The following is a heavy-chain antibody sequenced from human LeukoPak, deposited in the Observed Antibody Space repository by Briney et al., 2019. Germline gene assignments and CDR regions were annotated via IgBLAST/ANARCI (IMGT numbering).Heavy chain of an antibody. CDR1: GGTFSSCA. Sequence: ASVKVSCKASGGTFSSCAISWVRQAPGQGLEWMGGIIPIFGTANYAQKFQGRVTITADKSTSTAYMELGSLRSEDTAVYYCARVSKLYYFDYWGQGTLVTVSS. J-gene: IGHJ4*02. CDR2: IIPIFGTA. CDR3: ARVSKLYYFDY. V-gene: IGHV1-69*06. D-gene: IGHD2-8*01.